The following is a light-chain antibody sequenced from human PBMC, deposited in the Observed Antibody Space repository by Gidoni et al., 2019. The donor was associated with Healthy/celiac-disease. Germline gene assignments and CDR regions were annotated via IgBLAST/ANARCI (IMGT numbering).Light chain of an antibody. CDR1: QSVSSN. CDR2: GAS. J-gene: IGKJ3*01. CDR3: QQYNNWPSTFT. V-gene: IGKV3-15*01. Sequence: EIVMKQSPATLSVSPGERATLSCRASQSVSSNLAWYQQKPGQAPRLLIYGASTRATGIPARFSGSGSGTEFTLTISSLQSEDFAVYYCQQYNNWPSTFTFGPGTKVDIK.